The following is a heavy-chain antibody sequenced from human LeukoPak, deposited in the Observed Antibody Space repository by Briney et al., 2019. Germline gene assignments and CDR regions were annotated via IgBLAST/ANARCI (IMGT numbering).Heavy chain of an antibody. D-gene: IGHD3-10*01. J-gene: IGHJ5*02. CDR2: ISGSGGST. CDR3: AKDVVLLWFGELSRWFDP. CDR1: GFTVSSYA. Sequence: GGSLRLSCAASGFTVSSYAMSWVRQAPGKGLEWVSAISGSGGSTYYADSVRGRFTISRDNSKNTLYLQMNSLRAEDTAVYYCAKDVVLLWFGELSRWFDPWGQGTLVTVSS. V-gene: IGHV3-23*01.